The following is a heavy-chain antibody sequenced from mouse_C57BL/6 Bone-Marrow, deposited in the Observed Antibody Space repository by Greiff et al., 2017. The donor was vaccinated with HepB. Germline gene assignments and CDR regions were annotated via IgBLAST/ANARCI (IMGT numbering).Heavy chain of an antibody. CDR3: AGSGYEYFDV. CDR1: GYAFTNYL. CDR2: INPGSGGT. D-gene: IGHD3-2*02. V-gene: IGHV1-54*01. Sequence: QVQLQQSGAELVRPGTSVKVSCKASGYAFTNYLIEWVKQRPGQGLEWIGVINPGSGGTNYNEKFKGKATLTADKSSSTAYMQLSSLTSEDSAVYYCAGSGYEYFDVWGTGTPVTVSS. J-gene: IGHJ1*03.